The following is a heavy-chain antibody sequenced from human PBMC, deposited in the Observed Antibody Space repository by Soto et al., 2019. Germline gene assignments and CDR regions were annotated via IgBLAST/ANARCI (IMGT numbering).Heavy chain of an antibody. D-gene: IGHD3-3*01. CDR3: AKDHYDFWSGYYRETYYFDY. CDR1: GFTFSSYA. Sequence: EVQLLESGGGLVQPGGSLRLSCAASGFTFSSYAMSWVRQAPGKGLEWVSAIRGSGGSTYYADSVKGLFTISRDNSKNTLYLQMNSLRAEDTAVYYCAKDHYDFWSGYYRETYYFDYWRQGTLVTVSS. V-gene: IGHV3-23*01. J-gene: IGHJ4*02. CDR2: IRGSGGST.